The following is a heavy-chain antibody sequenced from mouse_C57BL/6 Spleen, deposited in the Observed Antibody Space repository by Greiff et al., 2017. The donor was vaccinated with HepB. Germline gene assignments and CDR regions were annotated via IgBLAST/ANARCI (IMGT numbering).Heavy chain of an antibody. CDR2: ISYDGSN. CDR1: GYSITSGYY. Sequence: VQLKESGPGLVKPSQSLSLTCSVTGYSITSGYYWNWIRQFPGNKLEWMGYISYDGSNNYNPSLKNRIAITRDTSKNQFFLKLNTVTTEDTATYYCNCEDYYAMDYWGQGTSVTVSS. J-gene: IGHJ4*01. D-gene: IGHD4-1*01. V-gene: IGHV3-6*01. CDR3: NCEDYYAMDY.